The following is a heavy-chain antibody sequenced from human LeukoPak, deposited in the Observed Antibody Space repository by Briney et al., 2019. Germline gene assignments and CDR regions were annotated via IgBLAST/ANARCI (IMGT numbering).Heavy chain of an antibody. V-gene: IGHV3-11*01. CDR3: ARPYQLPKSHWFDP. J-gene: IGHJ5*02. CDR2: ISSSVSTI. Sequence: GGSLRLSCAASGFTFSDYYMSWIRQAPGKGLEWVSYISSSVSTIYYADSVKGRFTISRDNAKNSLYLQMNSLRAEDTAVYYCARPYQLPKSHWFDPWGQGTLVTVSS. CDR1: GFTFSDYY. D-gene: IGHD2-2*01.